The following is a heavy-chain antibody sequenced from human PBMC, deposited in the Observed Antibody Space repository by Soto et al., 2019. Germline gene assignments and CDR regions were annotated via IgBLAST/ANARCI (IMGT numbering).Heavy chain of an antibody. Sequence: QLQLQESGPGLVRPSETLSLACTVSGGSISRSTYYWGWIRQPPGNGLEWIGSIYYNGGTYYNPSLKGRVTISVDTSKNQFSLRLSSVTAADTAVYYCARHEGGWMYSFDYWGQGTLVTVTS. J-gene: IGHJ4*02. CDR3: ARHEGGWMYSFDY. D-gene: IGHD6-19*01. V-gene: IGHV4-39*01. CDR2: IYYNGGT. CDR1: GGSISRSTYY.